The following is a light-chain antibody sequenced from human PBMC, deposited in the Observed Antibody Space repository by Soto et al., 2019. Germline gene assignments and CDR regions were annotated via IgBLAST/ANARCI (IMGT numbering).Light chain of an antibody. V-gene: IGLV2-8*01. CDR3: CSYAGSYNLV. Sequence: QSALTKPPSASGSPGQSVSISCTGTSSDVGGHNYVSWYRQHPGTAPKLLIYEVTKRPSGVPDRFSASKSGNTASLTVSGLQAEDEADYYCCSYAGSYNLVFGGGTKLTVL. CDR1: SSDVGGHNY. CDR2: EVT. J-gene: IGLJ2*01.